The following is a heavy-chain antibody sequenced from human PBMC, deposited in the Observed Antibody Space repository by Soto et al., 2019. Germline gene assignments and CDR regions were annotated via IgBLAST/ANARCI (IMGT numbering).Heavy chain of an antibody. J-gene: IGHJ4*02. CDR3: VSNSGGKLSSS. Sequence: SVKVSCKASGGTFSSYRINWVRQARGQGHEWVGGIVPIYRTADYARKFQGRITITADESAHTSYMDVPSLKSQHTDGYYFVSNSGGKLSSSWGQGTLVTVSS. V-gene: IGHV1-69*13. D-gene: IGHD6-13*01. CDR2: IVPIYRTA. CDR1: GGTFSSYR.